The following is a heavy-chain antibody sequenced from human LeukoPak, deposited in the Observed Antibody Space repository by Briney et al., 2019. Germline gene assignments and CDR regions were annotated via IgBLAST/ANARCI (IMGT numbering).Heavy chain of an antibody. V-gene: IGHV3-74*01. CDR3: ARDLRMGYYGSGSCFDY. CDR2: INSDGSST. Sequence: GGSLRLSCAAPGFTFSSYWMHWVRQAPGKGLVWVSRINSDGSSTSYADSVKGRFTISRDNAKNTLYLQMNSLRAEDTAVYYCARDLRMGYYGSGSCFDYWGQGTLVTVSS. CDR1: GFTFSSYW. D-gene: IGHD3-10*01. J-gene: IGHJ4*02.